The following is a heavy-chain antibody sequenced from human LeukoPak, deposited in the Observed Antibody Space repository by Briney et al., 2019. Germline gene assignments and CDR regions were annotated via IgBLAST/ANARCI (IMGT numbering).Heavy chain of an antibody. J-gene: IGHJ4*02. CDR3: ARPLPGSNPFDS. V-gene: IGHV3-23*01. Sequence: GGSLRLSCAASGFTFSTYAMTWVRQAPGKGLEWVSIISTSGDSIYYPDSLRGRFTISRDTSKNTLYLQMNSLRPEDTAVYYCARPLPGSNPFDSWGQGTLVTVSS. D-gene: IGHD1-26*01. CDR1: GFTFSTYA. CDR2: ISTSGDSI.